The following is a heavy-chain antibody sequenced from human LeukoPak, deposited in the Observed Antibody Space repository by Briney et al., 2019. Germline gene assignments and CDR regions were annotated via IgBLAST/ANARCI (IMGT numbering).Heavy chain of an antibody. J-gene: IGHJ4*02. CDR2: INTNTGNP. Sequence: ASVKVSCKASGYIFTSYVLHWVRQAPGQGLEWMGWINTNTGNPTYAQGFTGRFVFSLDTSVSTAYLQISSLKADDTAMYYCARGNYETHGYQTRWGQGTLVTVSS. D-gene: IGHD3-22*01. CDR3: ARGNYETHGYQTR. CDR1: GYIFTSYV. V-gene: IGHV7-4-1*02.